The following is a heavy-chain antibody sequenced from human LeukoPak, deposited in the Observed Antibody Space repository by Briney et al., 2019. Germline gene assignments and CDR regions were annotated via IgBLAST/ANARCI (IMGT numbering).Heavy chain of an antibody. CDR3: ARDGGGLGIVVVVAAYHYFDY. V-gene: IGHV1-18*01. CDR2: ISAYNGNT. D-gene: IGHD2-15*01. Sequence: ASVKVSCKASGYTFTSYGISWVRQAPGQGLEWMGWISAYNGNTNYALKLQGRVTMTTDTSTSTAYMELRSLRSDDTAVYYCARDGGGLGIVVVVAAYHYFDYWGQGTLVTVSS. CDR1: GYTFTSYG. J-gene: IGHJ4*02.